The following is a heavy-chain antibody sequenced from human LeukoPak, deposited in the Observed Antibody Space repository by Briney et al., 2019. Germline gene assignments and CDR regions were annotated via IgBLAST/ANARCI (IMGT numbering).Heavy chain of an antibody. CDR1: GGTFSSYA. D-gene: IGHD6-19*01. J-gene: IGHJ5*02. CDR3: ARERTGYSSGWYLNWFDP. CDR2: IIPIFGTA. Sequence: GSSVKVSCKASGGTFSSYAISWVRQAPGQGLEWMGGIIPIFGTANYAQKFQGRVTITADKSTSTAYMELSSLRSEDTAVYYCARERTGYSSGWYLNWFDPWGQGTLVTVSS. V-gene: IGHV1-69*06.